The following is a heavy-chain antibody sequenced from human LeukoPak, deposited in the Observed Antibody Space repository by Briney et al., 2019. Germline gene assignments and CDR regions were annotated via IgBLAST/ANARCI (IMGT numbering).Heavy chain of an antibody. D-gene: IGHD6-19*01. CDR2: FDPEDGET. CDR1: GYTLTELS. V-gene: IGHV1-24*01. Sequence: ASVKVSCKVSGYTLTELSMHWVRQAPGKGLEWMGGFDPEDGETIYAQKFQGRVTMTRDTSISTAYMELSRLRSDDTAVYYCARDMAVASYYFDYWGQGTLVTVSS. CDR3: ARDMAVASYYFDY. J-gene: IGHJ4*02.